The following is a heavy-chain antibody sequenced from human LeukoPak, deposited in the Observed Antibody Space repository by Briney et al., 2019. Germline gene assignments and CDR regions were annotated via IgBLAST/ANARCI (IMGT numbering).Heavy chain of an antibody. CDR1: GYTFIGYY. CDR2: LNPKSGGT. J-gene: IGHJ4*02. CDR3: ARDGVAGTYYFDY. D-gene: IGHD6-19*01. V-gene: IGHV1-2*02. Sequence: ASVKVSCKASGYTFIGYYIHWVRQAPGQGLEWMGWLNPKSGGTNYAQNFQGRVTMTRDTSTSTAYMELSSLRSEDTAVYFCARDGVAGTYYFDYWGQGTPVTVSS.